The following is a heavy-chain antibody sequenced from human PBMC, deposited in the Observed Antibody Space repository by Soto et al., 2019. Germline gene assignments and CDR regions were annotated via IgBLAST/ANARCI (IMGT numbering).Heavy chain of an antibody. CDR2: ISGSGGST. V-gene: IGHV3-23*01. CDR1: GFTFSSYA. J-gene: IGHJ2*01. Sequence: EVQLLESGGGLVQPGGSLRLSCAASGFTFSSYAMSWVRQAPGKGLEWVSAISGSGGSTYYADSVKGRFTISRDNSKNTVYLQMNSLRAEDTAVYYGAQDHQGWFGELFRRGYFDLWCRGTLVTVSS. D-gene: IGHD3-10*01. CDR3: AQDHQGWFGELFRRGYFDL.